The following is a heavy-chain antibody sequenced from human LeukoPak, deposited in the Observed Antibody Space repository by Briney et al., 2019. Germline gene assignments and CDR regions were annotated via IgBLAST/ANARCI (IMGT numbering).Heavy chain of an antibody. J-gene: IGHJ4*02. Sequence: KTSETLSLTCTVSGGSISSYYWSWIRQPPGKGLEWIGYIYYSGSTNYNPSHKSRVTISVDTSKNQFSLKLSSVTAADTAVYYCARELVVPAAMVDYWGQGTLVTVSS. V-gene: IGHV4-59*01. CDR1: GGSISSYY. CDR3: ARELVVPAAMVDY. D-gene: IGHD2-2*01. CDR2: IYYSGST.